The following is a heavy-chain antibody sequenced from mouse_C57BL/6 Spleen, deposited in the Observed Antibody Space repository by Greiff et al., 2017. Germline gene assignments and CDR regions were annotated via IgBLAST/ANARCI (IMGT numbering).Heavy chain of an antibody. V-gene: IGHV1-82*01. CDR1: GYAFSSSW. CDR3: ARRTYDGSFDY. D-gene: IGHD2-3*01. CDR2: IYPGDGDT. J-gene: IGHJ2*01. Sequence: QVQLQQSGPELVKPGASVKISCKASGYAFSSSWMNWVKQRPGQGLEWIGRIYPGDGDTNYNGKFKGKATLTADKSSSTAYMQLSSLTSEDSAVYFCARRTYDGSFDYWGQGTTLTVSS.